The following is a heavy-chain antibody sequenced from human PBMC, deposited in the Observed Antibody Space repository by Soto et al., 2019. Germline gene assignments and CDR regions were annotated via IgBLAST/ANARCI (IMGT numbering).Heavy chain of an antibody. CDR1: GFNFRSYG. D-gene: IGHD6-13*01. V-gene: IGHV3-33*08. Sequence: QVQLVESGGGVVQPGRSLRLSCVASGFNFRSYGMYWVRQAPGKGLEGVASILYDGSKKDYADSVKGRITISRDDSKSTLYLQMNTLRAEDTAMYYCARHNYASSWYGVDYWGQGTLVTVSS. CDR2: ILYDGSKK. CDR3: ARHNYASSWYGVDY. J-gene: IGHJ4*02.